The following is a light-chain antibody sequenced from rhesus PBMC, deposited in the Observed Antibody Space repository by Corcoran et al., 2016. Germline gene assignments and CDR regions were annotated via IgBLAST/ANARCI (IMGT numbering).Light chain of an antibody. J-gene: IGKJ3*01. CDR1: QSISSW. Sequence: DIQMTQSPSSLSASVGDTVTITCRASQSISSWLAWYQQKPGKAPTFLIYKASSLQRGVPSRFSGSGSGTDFTLTISSLQPEVFATSYCLQYSSSPFTFGPGTKLDIK. CDR3: LQYSSSPFT. V-gene: IGKV1-22*01. CDR2: KAS.